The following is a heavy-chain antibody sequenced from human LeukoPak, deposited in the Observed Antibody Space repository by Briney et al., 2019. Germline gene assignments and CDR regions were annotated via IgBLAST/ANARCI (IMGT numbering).Heavy chain of an antibody. CDR2: ISGSGGST. J-gene: IGHJ4*02. CDR3: ARYSGSRHTHDY. Sequence: PGGSLRLSCAASGFTFSSYAMTWVRQAPGKGLEWVSAISGSGGSTYYADSVKGRFTISRDNSKNTLFLQMNSLRAEDTAVYYCARYSGSRHTHDYWGQGTLVTVSS. CDR1: GFTFSSYA. D-gene: IGHD5-12*01. V-gene: IGHV3-23*01.